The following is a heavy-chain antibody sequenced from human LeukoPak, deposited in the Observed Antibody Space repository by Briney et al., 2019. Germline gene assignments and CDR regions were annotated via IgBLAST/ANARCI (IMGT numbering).Heavy chain of an antibody. J-gene: IGHJ4*02. V-gene: IGHV3-21*04. CDR1: GFTFTTYS. Sequence: PGGSLRLSCEASGFTFTTYSMTWVRQAPGKGLEWVSIISSGSSAIFSADALKGRFTISRDNSKNTLYLQMNSLRAEDTAVYYCARDRGYEVDYWGQGTLVTVSS. D-gene: IGHD3-10*01. CDR2: ISSGSSAI. CDR3: ARDRGYEVDY.